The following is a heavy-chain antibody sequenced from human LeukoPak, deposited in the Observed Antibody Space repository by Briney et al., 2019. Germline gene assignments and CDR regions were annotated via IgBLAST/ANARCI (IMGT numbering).Heavy chain of an antibody. Sequence: GGSLRLSCAASGFTSSSYALNWVRQAPGKGLEWVSHIRYTGETFYADSVKGRFTISKDNARNSLYLQMNDLRGEDTAIYYCARDAGNSGYGCDLWGQGTLVTVSS. CDR2: IRYTGET. CDR1: GFTSSSYA. J-gene: IGHJ5*02. V-gene: IGHV3-48*01. D-gene: IGHD5-12*01. CDR3: ARDAGNSGYGCDL.